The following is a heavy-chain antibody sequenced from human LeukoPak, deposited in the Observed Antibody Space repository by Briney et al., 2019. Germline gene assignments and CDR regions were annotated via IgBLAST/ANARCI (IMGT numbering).Heavy chain of an antibody. Sequence: SDPALVKPTQTLTLTCTFSGFSLSTSGMCVSWVRQPPGKALEWLALIDWDDDKYYSTSLKTRLTISKDTSKNQVVLTMTNMDPVDTATYYCAWMRWLQFAFDYWGQGTLVTVSS. J-gene: IGHJ4*02. CDR1: GFSLSTSGMC. CDR2: IDWDDDK. V-gene: IGHV2-70*20. CDR3: AWMRWLQFAFDY. D-gene: IGHD5-24*01.